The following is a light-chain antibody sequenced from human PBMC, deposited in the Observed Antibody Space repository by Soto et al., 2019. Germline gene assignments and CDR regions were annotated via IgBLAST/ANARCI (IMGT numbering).Light chain of an antibody. V-gene: IGLV1-51*01. CDR1: SSNIGGNS. CDR2: DDN. J-gene: IGLJ1*01. Sequence: QSALTQPPSVSAAPGQKVTISCSGSSSNIGGNSVSWYQQLPWTAPKLLIYDDNKRPSGIPDRFSGSKSGTSATLGITGFQAGDEADYYCGSWDSSLSAYVFGTGTKVTVL. CDR3: GSWDSSLSAYV.